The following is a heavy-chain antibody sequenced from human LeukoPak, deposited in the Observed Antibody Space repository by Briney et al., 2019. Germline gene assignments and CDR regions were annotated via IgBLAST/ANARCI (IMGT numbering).Heavy chain of an antibody. CDR3: AIYSGSYSDP. D-gene: IGHD1-26*01. Sequence: ASVKVSCKASGYTFIGYYMYWVRQAPGQGLEWMGWIDPNTGGTNYAQKLQGRVTMTTDTSTSTAYMELRSLRSDDTAVYYCAIYSGSYSDPWGQGTLVTVSS. J-gene: IGHJ5*02. CDR1: GYTFIGYY. V-gene: IGHV1-2*02. CDR2: IDPNTGGT.